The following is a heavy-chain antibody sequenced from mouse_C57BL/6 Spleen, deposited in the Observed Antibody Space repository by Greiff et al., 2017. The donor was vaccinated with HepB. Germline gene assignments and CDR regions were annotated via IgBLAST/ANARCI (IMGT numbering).Heavy chain of an antibody. D-gene: IGHD4-1*01. J-gene: IGHJ4*01. CDR2: ISNGGGST. V-gene: IGHV5-12*01. CDR3: ARQAYTGGAMDY. CDR1: GFTFSDYY. Sequence: EVKLEESGGGLVQPGGSLKLSCAASGFTFSDYYMYWVRQTPEKRLEWVAYISNGGGSTYYPDTVKGRFTISRDNAKNTLYLQMSRLKSEDTAMYYVARQAYTGGAMDYWGQGTSVTVSS.